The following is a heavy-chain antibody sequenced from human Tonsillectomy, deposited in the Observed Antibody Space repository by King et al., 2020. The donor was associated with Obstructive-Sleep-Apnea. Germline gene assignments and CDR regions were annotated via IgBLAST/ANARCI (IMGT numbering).Heavy chain of an antibody. J-gene: IGHJ3*02. CDR3: ARETRDPVSKSGYFDM. V-gene: IGHV3-33*01. Sequence: MHWVRQAPGKGLEWVAIIWTDGSNTYHADSVKGRFSISRDNSDNTVFLQMNSLRVEDTAVYYCARETRDPVSKSGYFDMWGQGTMVSVSS. D-gene: IGHD3-9*01. CDR2: IWTDGSNT.